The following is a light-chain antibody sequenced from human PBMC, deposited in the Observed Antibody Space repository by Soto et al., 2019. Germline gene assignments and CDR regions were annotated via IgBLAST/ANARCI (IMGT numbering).Light chain of an antibody. CDR1: SSDVGGYNY. CDR2: DVS. Sequence: QSVLTQPRSVSGSPGQSVTISCTGTSSDVGGYNYVSWYQQHPGKAPKLMIYDVSKRPSGVPDRLSGSKSGNTASLTISGLQAEDEADYYCCSYAGSYTDVFGTGTKVTVL. V-gene: IGLV2-11*01. CDR3: CSYAGSYTDV. J-gene: IGLJ1*01.